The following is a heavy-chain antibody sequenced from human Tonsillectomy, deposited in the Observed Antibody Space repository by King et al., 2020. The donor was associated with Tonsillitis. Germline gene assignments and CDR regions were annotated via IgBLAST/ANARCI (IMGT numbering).Heavy chain of an antibody. CDR2: IRYDGSNK. CDR1: GFTFSSYG. Sequence: VQLVESGGGVVQPGGSLRLSCAASGFTFSSYGMHWVRQAPGKGLEWVAFIRYDGSNKYYSDSLKGRFTISRDNSKNTLYLQMNRLRGEDPAVYYWAKDYFFFGPVDAAAVTPDFDDWGQGTL. V-gene: IGHV3-30*02. D-gene: IGHD4-17*01. J-gene: IGHJ4*02. CDR3: AKDYFFFGPVDAAAVTPDFDD.